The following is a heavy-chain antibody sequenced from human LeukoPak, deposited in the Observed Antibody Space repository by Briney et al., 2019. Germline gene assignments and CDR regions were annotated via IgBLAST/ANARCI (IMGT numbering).Heavy chain of an antibody. D-gene: IGHD3-10*01. CDR2: ISSSSSYI. Sequence: GGSLRLSCAASGFTFSSYSMNWVRQAPGKGLEWVSSISSSSSYIYYADSVKGRFTISRDNAKNSLYLQMNSLRAEVTAVYYCARFPITMVRGVIMEIDYWGQGTLVTVSS. CDR1: GFTFSSYS. CDR3: ARFPITMVRGVIMEIDY. V-gene: IGHV3-21*01. J-gene: IGHJ4*02.